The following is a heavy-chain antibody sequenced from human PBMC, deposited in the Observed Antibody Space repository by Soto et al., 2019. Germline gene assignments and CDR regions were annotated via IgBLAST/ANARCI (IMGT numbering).Heavy chain of an antibody. CDR1: GFTFSDHY. CDR2: VSTSSSHT. CDR3: ARDFDY. V-gene: IGHV3-11*06. J-gene: IGHJ4*02. Sequence: PGGSLRLSCVASGFTFSDHYMTWIRQAPGKGLEWLSYVSTSSSHTNYADSVKGRFTISRDNSKNTLYLQMNSLRAEDTAVYYCARDFDYWGQGTLVTVSS.